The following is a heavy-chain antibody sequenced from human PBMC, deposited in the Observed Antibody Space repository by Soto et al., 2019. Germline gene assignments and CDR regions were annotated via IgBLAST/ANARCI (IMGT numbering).Heavy chain of an antibody. CDR2: ISGSGGTT. Sequence: EVQLLESGGGLVQPGGALRPSCAASGFTFSNYAMSWVRQVPGQGVDWVSAISGSGGTTYYADSVKGRFTISRDNSKNTLFLQMNSLRAEDAAVYYCAKFFVETGSNSGWPWSFHYWGQGTLVTVSS. V-gene: IGHV3-23*01. J-gene: IGHJ4*02. D-gene: IGHD6-25*01. CDR3: AKFFVETGSNSGWPWSFHY. CDR1: GFTFSNYA.